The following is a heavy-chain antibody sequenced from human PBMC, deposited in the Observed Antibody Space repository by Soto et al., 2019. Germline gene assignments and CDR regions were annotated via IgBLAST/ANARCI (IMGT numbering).Heavy chain of an antibody. Sequence: GGSLRLSCAASGFTFSSYWMHWVRQAPGKGLVWVSRINSDGSSTSYADSVKGRFTISRDNAKNTLYLQMNSLRAEDTAVYYGARSDVEMATSRGDAFDIWGQGTMVTVSS. D-gene: IGHD5-12*01. CDR1: GFTFSSYW. J-gene: IGHJ3*02. CDR3: ARSDVEMATSRGDAFDI. V-gene: IGHV3-74*01. CDR2: INSDGSST.